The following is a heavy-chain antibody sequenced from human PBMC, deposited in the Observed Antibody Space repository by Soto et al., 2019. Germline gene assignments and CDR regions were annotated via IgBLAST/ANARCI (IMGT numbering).Heavy chain of an antibody. V-gene: IGHV3-30-3*01. D-gene: IGHD3-22*01. J-gene: IGHJ4*02. CDR2: MSYDGSNK. CDR3: ARDIPPYYYDSSSPDY. Sequence: QVQLVESGGGVVQPGRSLRLSCAASGFTFSSYAIHWVRQAPGKGLEWVAVMSYDGSNKYYADSVKGLFTISRDSSKNTLYLQMNSLRAEDTAVYYCARDIPPYYYDSSSPDYWGQGTLVTVSS. CDR1: GFTFSSYA.